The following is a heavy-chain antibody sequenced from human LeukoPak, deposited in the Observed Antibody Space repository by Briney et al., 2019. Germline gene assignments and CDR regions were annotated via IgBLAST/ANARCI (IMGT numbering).Heavy chain of an antibody. J-gene: IGHJ4*02. Sequence: GGSLRLPCAASGFTFSSYAMSWVRQAPGKGLEWVSAISGSGGSTYYADSVKGRFTISRDNSKNTLYLQMNSLRAEDTAVYYCARLYSSGWDTFDYWGQGTLVTVSS. CDR3: ARLYSSGWDTFDY. V-gene: IGHV3-23*01. CDR1: GFTFSSYA. D-gene: IGHD6-19*01. CDR2: ISGSGGST.